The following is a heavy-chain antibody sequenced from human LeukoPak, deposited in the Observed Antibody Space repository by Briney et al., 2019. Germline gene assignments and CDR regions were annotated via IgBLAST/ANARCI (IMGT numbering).Heavy chain of an antibody. D-gene: IGHD3-10*01. J-gene: IGHJ5*02. CDR3: ARDSAGSLNWFDP. CDR2: INSDGINT. CDR1: GFTFSNYW. Sequence: QPGGSLRLSCAASGFTFSNYWMHWVRQAPGKGLVWVSRINSDGINTSYADSVKGRFTISRDNAKNTLNLQMNSLRAEDTAVYYCARDSAGSLNWFDPWGQGTLVTVSS. V-gene: IGHV3-74*01.